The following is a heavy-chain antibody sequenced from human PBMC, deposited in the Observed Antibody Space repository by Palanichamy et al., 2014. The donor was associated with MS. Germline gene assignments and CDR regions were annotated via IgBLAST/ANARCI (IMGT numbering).Heavy chain of an antibody. V-gene: IGHV4-34*01. CDR2: INHSGGT. J-gene: IGHJ6*02. CDR1: GGSFSGYF. D-gene: IGHD4-17*01. Sequence: QVQLQQWGAGLLKPSETLSLTCAVYGGSFSGYFWSWIRQPPGKGLEWIGEINHSGGTNYNPSLKSRVTISVDTSKNQFSLKLSSVTAADTAAYYCARRGPTVRHSHYYYGMDVWGQGTTVTVSS. CDR3: ARRGPTVRHSHYYYGMDV.